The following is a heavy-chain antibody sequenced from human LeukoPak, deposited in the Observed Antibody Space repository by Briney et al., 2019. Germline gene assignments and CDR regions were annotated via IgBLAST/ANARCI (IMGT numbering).Heavy chain of an antibody. D-gene: IGHD4-11*01. CDR3: ARGDTVHAFDI. J-gene: IGHJ3*02. CDR2: IIPIFGTA. V-gene: IGHV1-69*05. Sequence: SVKVSCKASGGTFSSYTISWVRQAPGQGLEWLGGIIPIFGTANYAQKFQGSVTITTDESTSTAYMELSSLRSEDTAVYYCARGDTVHAFDIWGQGTMVTVSS. CDR1: GGTFSSYT.